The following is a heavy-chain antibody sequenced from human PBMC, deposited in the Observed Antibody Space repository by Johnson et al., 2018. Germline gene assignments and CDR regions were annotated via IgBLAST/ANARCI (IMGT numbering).Heavy chain of an antibody. J-gene: IGHJ6*02. CDR2: ISYDGSNK. Sequence: QVQLQESGGGVVQPGRSLRLSCAASGFTFSSYGMHWVRQAPGKGLEWVAVISYDGSNKYYADSVKGRFTISRDNSKNTLYLQMNSLRGEETAGYYCAKDLKVLRYFDWLSYYYYYGMDVWGQGTTVTVSS. D-gene: IGHD3-9*01. CDR3: AKDLKVLRYFDWLSYYYYYGMDV. CDR1: GFTFSSYG. V-gene: IGHV3-30*18.